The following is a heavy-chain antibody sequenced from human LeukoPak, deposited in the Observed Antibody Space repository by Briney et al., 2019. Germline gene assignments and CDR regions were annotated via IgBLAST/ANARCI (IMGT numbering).Heavy chain of an antibody. CDR2: INPNSGGT. J-gene: IGHJ4*02. D-gene: IGHD3-22*01. CDR1: GYTFTGYY. Sequence: ASVKVSCKAFGYTFTGYYMHWVRQAPGQGLEWMGWINPNSGGTNYAKKFQGRVTMTRDTSISTAYAELSRLTSDDTAVYYCVPSGHYQYYFDYWGQGTLVTVSS. CDR3: VPSGHYQYYFDY. V-gene: IGHV1-2*02.